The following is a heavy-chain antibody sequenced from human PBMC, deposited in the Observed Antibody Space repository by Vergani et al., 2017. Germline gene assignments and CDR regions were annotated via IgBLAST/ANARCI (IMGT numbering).Heavy chain of an antibody. CDR3: ARRTHYYDSSGYYFSFDY. D-gene: IGHD3-22*01. CDR2: IYYSGST. J-gene: IGHJ4*02. Sequence: QLQLQESGPGLVKPSETLSLTCTVSGGSISSSSYYWGWIRQPPGKGLEWIGSIYYSGSTYYNPSLKSRVTISVDTSKNQFSLKLSSVTAADTAVYYCARRTHYYDSSGYYFSFDYWGQGTLVTVSS. V-gene: IGHV4-39*01. CDR1: GGSISSSSYY.